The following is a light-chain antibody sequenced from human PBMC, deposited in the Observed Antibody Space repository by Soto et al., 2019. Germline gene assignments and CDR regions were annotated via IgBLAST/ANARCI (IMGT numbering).Light chain of an antibody. CDR2: GAS. Sequence: EIVMTQSPATLSVSPGERATLSCRASQSVSSNLAWYQQKPGQAPRLLIYGASTRATGIPARFSGSGSGTEFPLTIRSLQSEDVAVYYCQQYNNWPHTFGQGTKLEI. V-gene: IGKV3-15*01. J-gene: IGKJ2*01. CDR1: QSVSSN. CDR3: QQYNNWPHT.